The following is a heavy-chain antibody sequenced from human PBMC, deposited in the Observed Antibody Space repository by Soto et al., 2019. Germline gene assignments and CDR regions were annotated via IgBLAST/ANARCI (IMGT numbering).Heavy chain of an antibody. J-gene: IGHJ4*02. CDR3: ARHRIEVVWSGFDS. D-gene: IGHD3-3*01. V-gene: IGHV4-39*01. CDR1: TDSNNFSNSY. CDR2: SSYNGGT. Sequence: SETLSLTCTVFTDSNNFSNSYWGWIRQPPGEGLQWIGSSSYNGGTFFNPSLKGRVAISIDASKRQSSLQVTSVTAADSAVYYCARHRIEVVWSGFDSWGQGRPVTVSS.